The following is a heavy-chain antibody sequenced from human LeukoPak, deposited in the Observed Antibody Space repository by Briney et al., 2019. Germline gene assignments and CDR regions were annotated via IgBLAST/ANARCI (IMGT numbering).Heavy chain of an antibody. Sequence: PSETLSLTCTVSGGSISSSSYYWGWIRQPPGKGLEWIGSIYHSGSTYYNPSLKSRVTISVDTSKNQFSLKLSSVTAADTAVYYCAKYNWNYSPPDYYYYYMDVWGKGTTVTVSS. CDR2: IYHSGST. CDR1: GGSISSSSYY. D-gene: IGHD1-7*01. J-gene: IGHJ6*03. V-gene: IGHV4-39*07. CDR3: AKYNWNYSPPDYYYYYMDV.